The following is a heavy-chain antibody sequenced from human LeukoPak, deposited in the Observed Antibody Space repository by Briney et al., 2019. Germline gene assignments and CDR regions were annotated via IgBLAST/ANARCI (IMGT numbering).Heavy chain of an antibody. D-gene: IGHD1-14*01. CDR1: GFTFSSYA. V-gene: IGHV3-30*04. CDR2: ISYDGSNK. CDR3: ARYNEHYYYYGMDV. J-gene: IGHJ6*02. Sequence: GGSLRLSCAASGFTFSSYAMHWVRQAPGKGLERVAVISYDGSNKYYADSVKGRFTISRDNSKNTLYLQMNSLRAEDTAVYYCARYNEHYYYYGMDVWGQGTTVTVSS.